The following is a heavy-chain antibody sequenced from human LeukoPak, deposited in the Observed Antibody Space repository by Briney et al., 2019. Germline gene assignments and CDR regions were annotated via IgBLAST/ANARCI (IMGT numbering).Heavy chain of an antibody. Sequence: GGSLRLSCVGSGFTFSSYWMYWVRQAPGKGLVWVSRITGDGSSTSYADSVKGRFTISRDNARDTVYLQLNSLRVEDTATYYCPRAYTDPGRAYGGQGTLSPSPQ. CDR1: GFTFSSYW. D-gene: IGHD3-10*01. CDR3: PRAYTDPGRAY. CDR2: ITGDGSST. V-gene: IGHV3-74*01. J-gene: IGHJ4*02.